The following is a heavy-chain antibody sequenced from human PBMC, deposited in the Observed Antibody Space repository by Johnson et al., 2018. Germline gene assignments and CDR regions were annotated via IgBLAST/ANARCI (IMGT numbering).Heavy chain of an antibody. CDR3: ARGPGDVYATRMDV. Sequence: QVQLQQWGAGLLKPSETLSLTCAVYGGSFSGYYWSWIRQPPGKGLEWIGEINHSGITNYNPSLKSRITLSVDTCKNQLSLKVNSVTAAETAGYYCARGPGDVYATRMDVWGQGTTVTVSS. D-gene: IGHD3-16*01. CDR2: INHSGIT. V-gene: IGHV4-34*01. J-gene: IGHJ6*02. CDR1: GGSFSGYY.